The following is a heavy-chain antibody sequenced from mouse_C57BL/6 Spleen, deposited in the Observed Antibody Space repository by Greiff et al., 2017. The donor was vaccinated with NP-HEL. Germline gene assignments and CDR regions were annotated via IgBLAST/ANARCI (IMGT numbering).Heavy chain of an antibody. V-gene: IGHV1-81*01. CDR1: GYTFTSYG. J-gene: IGHJ3*01. D-gene: IGHD2-1*01. CDR2: IYPRSGNT. Sequence: QVHVKQSGAELARPGASVKLSCKASGYTFTSYGISWVKQRTGQGLEWIGEIYPRSGNTYYNEKFKGKATLTADKSSSTAYMELRSLTSEDSAVYFCARYGNYPAWFAYWGQGTLVTVSA. CDR3: ARYGNYPAWFAY.